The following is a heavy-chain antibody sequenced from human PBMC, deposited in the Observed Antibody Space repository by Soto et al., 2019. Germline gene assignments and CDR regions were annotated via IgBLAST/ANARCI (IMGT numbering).Heavy chain of an antibody. J-gene: IGHJ4*02. V-gene: IGHV4-39*07. CDR2: MYYTGDT. D-gene: IGHD3-22*01. Sequence: SETLSLTCTVSGGSISGGGHYWGWIRQPPGKGLEWIGFMYYTGDTYYNPSLKSRLSISVDTSMNQFSLNLTSVTAADTAVYYCARGPVTMIVEHRFYDYWGQGTLVTVSS. CDR1: GGSISGGGHY. CDR3: ARGPVTMIVEHRFYDY.